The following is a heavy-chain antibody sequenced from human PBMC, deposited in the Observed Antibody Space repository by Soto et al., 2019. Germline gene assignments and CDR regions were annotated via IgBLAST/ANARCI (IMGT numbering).Heavy chain of an antibody. V-gene: IGHV3-11*06. CDR3: ARGAQESSGYYFDY. D-gene: IGHD3-10*01. Sequence: QVQLVESGGGLVKPGGSLRLSCAASGFTFSDYYMSWIRQAPGKGLEWVSYISSGSSYTNYADSVKGRFTISRDNAKNSLYLQMNSLRAEDTAVYYCARGAQESSGYYFDYWGQGTLVTVSS. CDR1: GFTFSDYY. J-gene: IGHJ4*02. CDR2: ISSGSSYT.